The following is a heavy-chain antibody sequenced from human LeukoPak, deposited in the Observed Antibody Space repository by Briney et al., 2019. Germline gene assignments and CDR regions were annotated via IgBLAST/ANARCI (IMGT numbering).Heavy chain of an antibody. CDR3: ARRGELLYYFDY. CDR2: ISSSGSTI. J-gene: IGHJ4*02. D-gene: IGHD1-26*01. Sequence: GGSLRLSCAASGFTFSDCYMSWIRQAPGKGLEWVSYISSSGSTIYYADSVKGRFTISRDNAMNSLYLQMNSLRAEDTAVYYCARRGELLYYFDYWGQGTLVTVSS. V-gene: IGHV3-11*04. CDR1: GFTFSDCY.